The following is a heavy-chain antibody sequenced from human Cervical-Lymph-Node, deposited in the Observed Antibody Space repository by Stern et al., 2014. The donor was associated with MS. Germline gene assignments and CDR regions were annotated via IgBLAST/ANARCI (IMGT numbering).Heavy chain of an antibody. CDR3: ARQMTHGPCDL. D-gene: IGHD2-21*02. J-gene: IGHJ2*01. CDR2: ISFDAKNK. CDR1: TFTFSAYA. V-gene: IGHV3-30*04. Sequence: VQLVESGGSVVQPGRSLRLSCAASTFTFSAYAMHWVRQAPGKGLEWVAVISFDAKNKFFADSVKGRFTISRDNSNNTLSLQMSSLRPEDTAVYYCARQMTHGPCDLWGRGTLVTVS.